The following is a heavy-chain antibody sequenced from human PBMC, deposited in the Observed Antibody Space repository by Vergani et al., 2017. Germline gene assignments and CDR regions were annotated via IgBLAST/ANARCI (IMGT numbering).Heavy chain of an antibody. D-gene: IGHD3-10*01. CDR1: GFTFSSYA. J-gene: IGHJ3*02. Sequence: EVQLLESGGGLVQPGGSLRLSCAASGFTFSSYAMSWVRQAPGRGLAGVSAISGSGGSTYYADSVKGRFTISRDNSKNTLYLQMNILRAGHTAVQYCAKCRYHVLLWFGEFEAFDIWGQGTMVTVSS. V-gene: IGHV3-23*01. CDR3: AKCRYHVLLWFGEFEAFDI. CDR2: ISGSGGST.